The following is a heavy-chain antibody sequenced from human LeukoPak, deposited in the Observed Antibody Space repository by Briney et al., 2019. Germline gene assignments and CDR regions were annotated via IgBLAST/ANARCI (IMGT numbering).Heavy chain of an antibody. CDR2: IYYSGST. J-gene: IGHJ4*02. CDR3: ARAYSGYDPFDY. V-gene: IGHV4-31*03. Sequence: SETLSLTCTVSGGSISSGGYYWSWIRQHPGKGLEWIGYIYYSGSTYYNPSLKSRVTISVDTSKNQFSLKLCSVTAADTAVYYCARAYSGYDPFDYWGQGTLVTVSS. D-gene: IGHD5-12*01. CDR1: GGSISSGGYY.